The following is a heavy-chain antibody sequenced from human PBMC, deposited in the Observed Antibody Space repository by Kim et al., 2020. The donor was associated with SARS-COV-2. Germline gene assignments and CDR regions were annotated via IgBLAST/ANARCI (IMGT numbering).Heavy chain of an antibody. CDR2: IYPGDSDT. J-gene: IGHJ5*02. CDR1: GYSFTSYW. CDR3: ARVDGSGSYSRTYNWFDP. Sequence: GESLKISCKGSGYSFTSYWIGWVRQMPGKGLEWMGIIYPGDSDTRYSPSFQGQVTISADKSISTAYLQWSSLKASDTAMYYCARVDGSGSYSRTYNWFDPWGQGTLVTVSS. D-gene: IGHD3-10*01. V-gene: IGHV5-51*01.